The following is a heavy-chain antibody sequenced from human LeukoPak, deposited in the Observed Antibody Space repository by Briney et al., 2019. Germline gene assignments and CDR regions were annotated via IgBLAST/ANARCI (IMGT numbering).Heavy chain of an antibody. Sequence: GGSLRLSCAASGFTFSSYGMHWVRQAPGKGLEWVAIISYDGSKKYYGDSVKGRFTISRDNSKNTLYLQMNSLRAEDTAVYYCAKAYYGSGSPLDWFDPWGQGTLVTVSS. J-gene: IGHJ5*02. CDR2: ISYDGSKK. V-gene: IGHV3-30*18. CDR3: AKAYYGSGSPLDWFDP. CDR1: GFTFSSYG. D-gene: IGHD3-10*01.